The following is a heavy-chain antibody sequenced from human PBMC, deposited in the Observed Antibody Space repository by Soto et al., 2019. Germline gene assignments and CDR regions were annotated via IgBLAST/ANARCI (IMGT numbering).Heavy chain of an antibody. V-gene: IGHV3-23*01. J-gene: IGHJ4*02. CDR2: ISGSGDTT. D-gene: IGHD4-17*01. CDR3: AKDPTTVGFFDS. CDR1: GFTFSSYA. Sequence: EVQLLESGGGLVQPGGSLRLSCAASGFTFSSYAMSWVRQAPGKGLEWVSAISGSGDTTQYADSVKGRFIISRDNSKNTLYLQMNSLRAEDTAVYYCAKDPTTVGFFDSWGQGTLVTVSS.